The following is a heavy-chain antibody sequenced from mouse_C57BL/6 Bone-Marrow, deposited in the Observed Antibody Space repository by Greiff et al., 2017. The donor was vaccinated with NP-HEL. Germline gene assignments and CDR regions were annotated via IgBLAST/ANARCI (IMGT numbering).Heavy chain of an antibody. CDR1: GYSITSGYY. D-gene: IGHD1-1*01. J-gene: IGHJ4*01. Sequence: EVKLMESGPGLVKPSQSLSLTCSVTGYSITSGYYWNWIRQFPGNKLEWMGYISYDGSNNYNPSLKNRISITRDTSKNQFFLKLNSVTTEDTATYYCARDLFITTVDYYAMDYWGQGTSVTVSS. CDR3: ARDLFITTVDYYAMDY. CDR2: ISYDGSN. V-gene: IGHV3-6*01.